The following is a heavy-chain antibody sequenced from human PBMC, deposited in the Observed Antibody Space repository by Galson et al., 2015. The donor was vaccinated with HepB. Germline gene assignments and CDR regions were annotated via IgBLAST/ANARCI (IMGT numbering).Heavy chain of an antibody. V-gene: IGHV1-2*02. CDR3: ARGVSVVSGPSGWYGGWFDP. CDR2: INPHSGGT. CDR1: GYTFSGYY. Sequence: SVKVSCKASGYTFSGYYIHWVRQAPGQGLEWMGWINPHSGGTDFAQKFQGRVTLTGDTSISTAYMELSTLRSDDTAVYYCARGVSVVSGPSGWYGGWFDPWGQGTLVTVSS. D-gene: IGHD6-19*01. J-gene: IGHJ5*02.